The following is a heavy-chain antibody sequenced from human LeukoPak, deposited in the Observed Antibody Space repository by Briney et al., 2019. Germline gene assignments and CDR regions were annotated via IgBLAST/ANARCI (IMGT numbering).Heavy chain of an antibody. V-gene: IGHV4-34*01. D-gene: IGHD2-2*01. J-gene: IGHJ3*02. CDR2: INHSGST. CDR1: GGSFSGYY. Sequence: SETLSLTCAVYGGSFSGYYWSWIRQPPGKGLEWIGEINHSGSTNYNPSLKSRVTISVDTSKNQFSLDLSSVTAADTAVYYCARQKCTSTSCLTKNAFDIWGQGTMVTVSS. CDR3: ARQKCTSTSCLTKNAFDI.